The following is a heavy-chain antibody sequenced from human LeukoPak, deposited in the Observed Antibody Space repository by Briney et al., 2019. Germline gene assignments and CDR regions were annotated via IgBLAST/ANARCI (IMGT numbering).Heavy chain of an antibody. Sequence: SETLSLTCTVSGYSISSDYYWGWIRQPPGKGLEWIGTIYHSGSTSYNPSLKSRVTISVDTSKNQFSLELSSVTAADTAVYYCARVEVGADDFDYFQHWGQGTLVTVSS. V-gene: IGHV4-38-2*02. J-gene: IGHJ1*01. CDR1: GYSISSDYY. D-gene: IGHD1-26*01. CDR2: IYHSGST. CDR3: ARVEVGADDFDYFQH.